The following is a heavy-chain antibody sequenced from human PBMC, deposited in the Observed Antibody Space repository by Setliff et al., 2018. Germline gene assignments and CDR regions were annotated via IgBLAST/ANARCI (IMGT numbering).Heavy chain of an antibody. V-gene: IGHV4-38-2*02. Sequence: SETLSLTCTVSGYSISNDYFWGWIRQPPGKGLEWIGSIYHSGSTSYYPSLKSRVPISVDTSKNQFSLNLSSVTAADTAVYYCAKHRSYFDYWGQGTLVTV. CDR2: IYHSGST. J-gene: IGHJ4*02. CDR1: GYSISNDYF. CDR3: AKHRSYFDY.